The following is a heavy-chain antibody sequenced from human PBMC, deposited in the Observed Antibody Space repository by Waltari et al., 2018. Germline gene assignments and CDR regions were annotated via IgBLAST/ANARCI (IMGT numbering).Heavy chain of an antibody. CDR3: ASEAWIGELLYDY. Sequence: QVQLVQSGAEVKKPGSSVKVSCKASGGTFSSYAISWVRQAPGQGLEWMGGIIPIFGKANYAQKFQGRVTITADKSTSTAYMELSSLRSEDTAVDYWASEAWIGELLYDYWGQGTLVTVSS. J-gene: IGHJ4*02. V-gene: IGHV1-69*14. CDR2: IIPIFGKA. CDR1: GGTFSSYA. D-gene: IGHD3-10*01.